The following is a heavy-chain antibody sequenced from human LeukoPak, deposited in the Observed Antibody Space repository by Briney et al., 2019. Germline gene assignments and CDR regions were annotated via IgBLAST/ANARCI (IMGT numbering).Heavy chain of an antibody. D-gene: IGHD2-2*01. J-gene: IGHJ6*03. Sequence: ASVKVSCKASGYTFTSYYMHWVRQAPGQGLECMGIINPSGGSTSYAQKFQGRVAMTRDTSTSTVYMELSSLRSEDTAVYYCARVGLLPAAMSLCYYYYYYMDVWGKGTTVTVSS. V-gene: IGHV1-46*01. CDR3: ARVGLLPAAMSLCYYYYYYMDV. CDR1: GYTFTSYY. CDR2: INPSGGST.